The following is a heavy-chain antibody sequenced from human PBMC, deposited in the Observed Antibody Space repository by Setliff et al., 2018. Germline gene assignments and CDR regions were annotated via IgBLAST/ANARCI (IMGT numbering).Heavy chain of an antibody. D-gene: IGHD3-3*01. CDR2: INPGDGST. Sequence: AASVKVSCKASGYTFTGYYMHWVRQAPGQGLEWMGVINPGDGSTTYAQKFQGRVKMTRDTSANTAYMELSSLRSEDTAVYYCARDTYIGDFWSGYYIQGQFDPWGQGTLVTVSS. J-gene: IGHJ5*02. CDR3: ARDTYIGDFWSGYYIQGQFDP. V-gene: IGHV1-46*01. CDR1: GYTFTGYY.